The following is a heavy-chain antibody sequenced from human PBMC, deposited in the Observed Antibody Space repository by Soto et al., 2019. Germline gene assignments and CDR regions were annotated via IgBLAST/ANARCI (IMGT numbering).Heavy chain of an antibody. D-gene: IGHD3-10*01. V-gene: IGHV1-18*01. J-gene: IGHJ4*02. CDR2: ISAHNGNT. CDR3: ARGRYGGY. CDR1: GYAFTTYG. Sequence: QVHLVQSGAEVKKPGASVKVSCKGSGYAFTTYGITWVRQAPGQGLEWMGWISAHNGNTNYAQKLQGRVTVTRDTSTGPAYMELRSLRSDDTAVYYCARGRYGGYWGQGARVTVSS.